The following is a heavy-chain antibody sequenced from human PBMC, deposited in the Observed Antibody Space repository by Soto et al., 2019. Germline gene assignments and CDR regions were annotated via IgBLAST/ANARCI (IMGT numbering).Heavy chain of an antibody. V-gene: IGHV3-23*01. CDR2: ISGSGDST. CDR3: AKDRDGAAAGRKKFYGMGV. D-gene: IGHD6-13*01. J-gene: IGHJ6*02. Sequence: EVQLLESGGGLVQPGGSLRLSWAASGFTVSSYAMSWVRQAPGKGLEWVSVISGSGDSTYDSDSVRGRFTISRNTSKNRLYLQMNCLRAEDTSVYYCAKDRDGAAAGRKKFYGMGVWGQGTTVSVSS. CDR1: GFTVSSYA.